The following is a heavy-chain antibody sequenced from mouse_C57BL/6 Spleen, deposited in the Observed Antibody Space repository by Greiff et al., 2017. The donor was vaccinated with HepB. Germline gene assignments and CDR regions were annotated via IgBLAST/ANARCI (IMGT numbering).Heavy chain of an antibody. J-gene: IGHJ2*01. CDR2: IDPSDSET. D-gene: IGHD2-1*01. Sequence: QVHVKQPGAELVRPGSSVKLSCKASGYTFTSYWMHWVKQRPIQGLEWIGNIDPSDSETHYNQKFKDKATLTVDKSSSTAYMQLSSLTSEDSAVYYCARGYGNYLDYWGQGTTLTVSS. CDR3: ARGYGNYLDY. CDR1: GYTFTSYW. V-gene: IGHV1-52*01.